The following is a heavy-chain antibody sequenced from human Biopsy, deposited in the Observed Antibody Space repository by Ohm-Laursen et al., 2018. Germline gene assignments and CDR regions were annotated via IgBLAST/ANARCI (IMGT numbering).Heavy chain of an antibody. CDR2: ISAYNGNR. Sequence: GSSVKVSCNASAYTFPSYGISWVRQAPGQGLEWLGWISAYNGNRNYAQKFQGRVTMTTDTSTSTAYMELRSLRSDDTAVYFCAREEDNSGYDYYGMDVWGQGTTVTVSS. CDR3: AREEDNSGYDYYGMDV. CDR1: AYTFPSYG. J-gene: IGHJ6*02. V-gene: IGHV1-18*01. D-gene: IGHD3-22*01.